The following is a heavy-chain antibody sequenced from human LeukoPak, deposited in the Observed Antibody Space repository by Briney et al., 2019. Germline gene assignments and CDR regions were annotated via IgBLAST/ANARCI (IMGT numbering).Heavy chain of an antibody. Sequence: SETLSLTCAVYGGSFSGYYWSWLRQPPGKGLEWIGEINHSGSTNYNPSLKSRVTISVDTSKNQFSLKLSSVTAADTAVYYCARVRSSSYYPPDYWGQGTLVTVSS. CDR2: INHSGST. D-gene: IGHD6-13*01. CDR3: ARVRSSSYYPPDY. J-gene: IGHJ4*02. V-gene: IGHV4-34*01. CDR1: GGSFSGYY.